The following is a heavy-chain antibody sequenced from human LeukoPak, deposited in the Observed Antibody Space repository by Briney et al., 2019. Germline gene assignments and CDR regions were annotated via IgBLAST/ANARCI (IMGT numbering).Heavy chain of an antibody. CDR2: IYYSGST. CDR3: ARLSGSSGWSYWYFDL. CDR1: GGSFSGYY. Sequence: SETLSLTCAVYGGSFSGYYWSWIRQPPGKGLEWIGSIYYSGSTYYNPSLKSRVTISVDTSKNQFSLKLSSVTAADTAVYYCARLSGSSGWSYWYFDLWGRGTLVTVSS. J-gene: IGHJ2*01. V-gene: IGHV4-34*01. D-gene: IGHD6-19*01.